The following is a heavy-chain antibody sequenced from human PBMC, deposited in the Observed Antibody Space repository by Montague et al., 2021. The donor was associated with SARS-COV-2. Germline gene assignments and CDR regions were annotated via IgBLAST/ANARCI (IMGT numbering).Heavy chain of an antibody. CDR3: ARYSYSGTYFGLNDAFDI. D-gene: IGHD1-26*01. Sequence: CAISGDSVYSNNAAWNWIRQSPSRGLAWLGRTCYRSEWYFDYAISLRGRITINPDTSKNQFSLQLDSVTLDDTAVYYCARYSYSGTYFGLNDAFDIWGQGTLVAVSS. CDR1: GDSVYSNNAA. CDR2: TCYRSEWYF. V-gene: IGHV6-1*01. J-gene: IGHJ3*02.